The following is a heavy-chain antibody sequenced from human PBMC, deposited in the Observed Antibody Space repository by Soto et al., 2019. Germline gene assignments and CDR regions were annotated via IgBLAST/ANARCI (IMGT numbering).Heavy chain of an antibody. D-gene: IGHD3-9*01. V-gene: IGHV4-59*01. CDR1: GDSLTSYY. J-gene: IGHJ5*02. CDR3: ARIILTGYYGLEP. Sequence: QVQLQESGPGLVKPSETLSLTCSVSGDSLTSYYWTWVRQPPGKGLEWIGYIYYTGKTNYNPSLKSRVTISMDLPKNHFSLELRSLTAAETAGYYCARIILTGYYGLEPWGQGTLVIVSA. CDR2: IYYTGKT.